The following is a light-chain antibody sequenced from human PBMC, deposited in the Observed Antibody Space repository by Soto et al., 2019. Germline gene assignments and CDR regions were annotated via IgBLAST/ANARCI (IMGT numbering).Light chain of an antibody. J-gene: IGLJ2*01. CDR2: EVS. V-gene: IGLV2-14*01. Sequence: QSALTHPASVSWSPGHSITISCTGSSSDVGGYNYVSWYQQHPGKAPKLMIYEVSNRPSGISNRFSGSKSGNTASLTLSGLQAEEEADYYCSSYTSSSTLVFGGGTKVTVL. CDR3: SSYTSSSTLV. CDR1: SSDVGGYNY.